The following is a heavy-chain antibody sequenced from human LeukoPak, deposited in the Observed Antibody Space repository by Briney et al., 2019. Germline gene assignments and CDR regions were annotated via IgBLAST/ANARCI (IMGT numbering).Heavy chain of an antibody. J-gene: IGHJ6*03. CDR2: IIPIFGAA. V-gene: IGHV1-69*05. D-gene: IGHD3-3*01. CDR1: GGTFSSYA. CDR3: ARRSGPYYYYMDV. Sequence: SVKVSCKASGGTFSSYAISWVRQAPGQGLEWMGRIIPIFGAANYAQKFQGRVTITTDESTSTAYMELSSLRSEDTAVYYCARRSGPYYYYMDVWGKGTTVTVSS.